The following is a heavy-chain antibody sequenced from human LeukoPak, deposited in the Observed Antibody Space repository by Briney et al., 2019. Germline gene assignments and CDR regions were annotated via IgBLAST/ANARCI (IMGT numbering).Heavy chain of an antibody. CDR1: GGTFSSYA. CDR3: ARGETHYDILTGYYANDAFDI. D-gene: IGHD3-9*01. CDR2: IIPIFGTA. V-gene: IGHV1-69*13. J-gene: IGHJ3*02. Sequence: SVKVSCKASGGTFSSYAISWVRQAPGQGLEWMRGIIPIFGTANYAQKFQGRVTITADESTSTAYMELSSLRSEDTAVYYCARGETHYDILTGYYANDAFDIWGQGTMVTVSS.